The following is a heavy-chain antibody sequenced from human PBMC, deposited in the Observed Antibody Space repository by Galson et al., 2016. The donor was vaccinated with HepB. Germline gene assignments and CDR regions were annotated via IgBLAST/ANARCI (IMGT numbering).Heavy chain of an antibody. Sequence: SLRLSCAVSGFAFTSYSMNWVRQAPGKGLEWVSSISSSSFYIYYSDSVKGRFTISRDNAKNSLYLQMNSLRVEDTAVYYCARDPGNTFAYNVDYWGQGTLVTVSS. CDR3: ARDPGNTFAYNVDY. J-gene: IGHJ4*02. CDR2: ISSSSFYI. CDR1: GFAFTSYS. D-gene: IGHD1-1*01. V-gene: IGHV3-21*01.